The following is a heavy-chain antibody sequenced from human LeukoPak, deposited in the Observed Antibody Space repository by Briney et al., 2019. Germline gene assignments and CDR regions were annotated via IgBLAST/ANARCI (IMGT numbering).Heavy chain of an antibody. CDR1: GFTVSSNY. D-gene: IGHD5-24*01. CDR2: IYSGGST. V-gene: IGHV3-53*01. Sequence: GGSLRLSCAASGFTVSSNYMSWVRQAPGKGLEWVSVIYSGGSTYYADSVKGRFTISRDNSKNTLYPQMNSLRAEDTAVYYCARDSGGGYNLFDYWGQGTLVTVSS. CDR3: ARDSGGGYNLFDY. J-gene: IGHJ4*02.